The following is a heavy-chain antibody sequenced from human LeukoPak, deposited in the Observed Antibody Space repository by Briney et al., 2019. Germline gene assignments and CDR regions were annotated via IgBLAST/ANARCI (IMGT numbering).Heavy chain of an antibody. J-gene: IGHJ6*02. D-gene: IGHD5-18*01. Sequence: PGGSLRLSCAASGFTFSSYGMHWVRQAPGKGLEWVAVIWYDGSNKYYADSVKGRFTISRDNSKNTLYLQMNSLRAEDTAVYYCARDWMPAMVSPSYYYYGMDVWGQGTTVTVSS. CDR1: GFTFSSYG. V-gene: IGHV3-33*08. CDR3: ARDWMPAMVSPSYYYYGMDV. CDR2: IWYDGSNK.